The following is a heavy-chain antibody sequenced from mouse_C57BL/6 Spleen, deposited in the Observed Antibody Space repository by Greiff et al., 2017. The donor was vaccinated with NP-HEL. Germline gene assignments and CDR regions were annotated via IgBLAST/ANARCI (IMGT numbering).Heavy chain of an antibody. V-gene: IGHV14-2*01. D-gene: IGHD2-3*01. J-gene: IGHJ1*03. CDR3: ARYDGYFDWYFDV. CDR1: GFNIKDYY. Sequence: DVKLVESGAELVKPGASVKLSCTASGFNIKDYYMHWVKQRTEQGLEWIGRIDPEDGETKYAPKFQGKATITADTSSNTAYLQLSSLTSEDTAVYYCARYDGYFDWYFDVWGTGTTVTVSS. CDR2: IDPEDGET.